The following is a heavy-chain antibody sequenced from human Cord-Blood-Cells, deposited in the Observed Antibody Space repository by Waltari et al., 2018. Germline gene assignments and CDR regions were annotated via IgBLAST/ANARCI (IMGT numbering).Heavy chain of an antibody. CDR3: AVTIFGVVINPSFDY. J-gene: IGHJ4*02. CDR1: GGTFSSYA. Sequence: QVQLVQSGAEVKKPGSSVKVFCKASGGTFSSYAISWFRTAHGQGLEWMGGIILIFDTANYAQKCQGRVTITADKSTSTAYRELSSLRSEDTAVYYCAVTIFGVVINPSFDYWGQGTLVTVSS. V-gene: IGHV1-69*06. CDR2: IILIFDTA. D-gene: IGHD3-3*01.